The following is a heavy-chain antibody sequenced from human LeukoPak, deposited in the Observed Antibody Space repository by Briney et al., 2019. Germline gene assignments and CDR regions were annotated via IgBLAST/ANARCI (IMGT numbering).Heavy chain of an antibody. V-gene: IGHV3-23*01. CDR1: GFTFSSYA. CDR3: AKGLGSSGWYVAFDI. CDR2: ISGSGDST. J-gene: IGHJ3*02. D-gene: IGHD6-19*01. Sequence: GGSLTLSCAASGFTFSSYAMSWVRQAPGKGLEWVSAISGSGDSTYYADSVRGRFTISRDNSKNTLYLQMNSLRAEDTAVYYCAKGLGSSGWYVAFDIWGQGTMVSVSS.